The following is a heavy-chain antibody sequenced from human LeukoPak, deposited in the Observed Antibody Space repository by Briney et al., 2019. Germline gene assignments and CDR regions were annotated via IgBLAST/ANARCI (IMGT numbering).Heavy chain of an antibody. V-gene: IGHV3-23*01. Sequence: GGSLRLSCAASGFTFSNYAMSWVRQAPGKGLEWVSAISGSDGSTNYADSVKGRFTISRDNAKNSVFLQMNSLRVEDTALYYCAREQGYMDVWGTGTTVTVSS. J-gene: IGHJ6*03. CDR1: GFTFSNYA. CDR3: AREQGYMDV. CDR2: ISGSDGST.